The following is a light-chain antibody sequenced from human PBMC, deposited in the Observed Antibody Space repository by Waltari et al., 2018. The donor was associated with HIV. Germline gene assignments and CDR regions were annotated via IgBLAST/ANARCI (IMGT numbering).Light chain of an antibody. CDR3: TSYTTSDTLR. CDR1: SSDFGFDNY. Sequence: QSVLTQPASVSGSPGQSVTISCTGTSSDFGFDNYVSWYQQYPGKAPTLIIYEVSSRPSGVSDRFSGSKSGNTASLTISGLQNEDGADYFCTSYTTSDTLRFGGGTKVTVL. V-gene: IGLV2-14*03. CDR2: EVS. J-gene: IGLJ3*02.